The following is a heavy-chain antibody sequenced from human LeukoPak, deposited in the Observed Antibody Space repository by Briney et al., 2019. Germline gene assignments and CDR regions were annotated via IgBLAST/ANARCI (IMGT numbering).Heavy chain of an antibody. D-gene: IGHD3-22*01. V-gene: IGHV1-69*05. CDR3: ASVYYYDSSGYYSWGY. Sequence: GASVKVSCKASGGTFSSYAISWVRQAPGQGLEWMGGIIPIFGTANYAQKFQGRVTITTDESTSTAYMELSSLRSEDTAVYYCASVYYYDSSGYYSWGYWGQGTLVTASS. CDR2: IIPIFGTA. CDR1: GGTFSSYA. J-gene: IGHJ4*02.